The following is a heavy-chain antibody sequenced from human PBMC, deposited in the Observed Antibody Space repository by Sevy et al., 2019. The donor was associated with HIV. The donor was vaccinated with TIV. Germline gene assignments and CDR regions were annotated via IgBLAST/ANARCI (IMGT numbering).Heavy chain of an antibody. D-gene: IGHD3-16*01. Sequence: GGSLRLSCAASGFTFSSYGMHWVRQAPGKGLEWVAVIWYDGNNKYYADSVKGRFTISRDNSKNTVYLQLNSLRAEDTAVYYGGRDLGETSSPGGFDYWGQGTLVTVSS. CDR2: IWYDGNNK. CDR1: GFTFSSYG. J-gene: IGHJ4*02. V-gene: IGHV3-33*01. CDR3: GRDLGETSSPGGFDY.